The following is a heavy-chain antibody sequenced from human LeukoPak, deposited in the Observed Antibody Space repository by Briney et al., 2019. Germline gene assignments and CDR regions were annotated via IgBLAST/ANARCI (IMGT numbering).Heavy chain of an antibody. V-gene: IGHV3-7*01. CDR2: INQGGSDK. D-gene: IGHD1-14*01. Sequence: PGGSLRLSCAASGFSFSSSAMSWVRQASGKGLEWVANINQGGSDKYYVDSVKGRFTISRDNANNLLYLQMNSLRGEDTAVYYCTRDRSRAEDDWGQGTLVTVSS. J-gene: IGHJ4*02. CDR3: TRDRSRAEDD. CDR1: GFSFSSSA.